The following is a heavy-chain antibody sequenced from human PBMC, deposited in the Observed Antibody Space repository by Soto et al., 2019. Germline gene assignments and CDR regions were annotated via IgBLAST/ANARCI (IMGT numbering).Heavy chain of an antibody. J-gene: IGHJ1*01. D-gene: IGHD6-13*01. CDR3: VKAPSQYSSSRYGEYFQH. CDR2: ISSNGVST. V-gene: IGHV3-64D*06. CDR1: GFTFSSHS. Sequence: GGSLRLSCSACGFTFSSHSIPWVRQAPWKGLAYVSAISSNGVSTYYADSVKGRFTISRDNSKNTLYLQMSSLRAEQTAFYYCVKAPSQYSSSRYGEYFQHWGQGTLVTVSS.